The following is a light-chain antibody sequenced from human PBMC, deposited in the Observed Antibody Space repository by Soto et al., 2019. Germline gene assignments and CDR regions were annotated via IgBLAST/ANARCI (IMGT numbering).Light chain of an antibody. J-gene: IGKJ5*01. CDR3: QQYDILPIT. Sequence: ASVGDIVTITWQATQDINIYLNWYQQKPGKAPNLLIYDASNLEIGVPSRFSGSGSGTHFTFTISSLQTEDIGTYYCQQYDILPITFGRGTRLEIK. CDR1: QDINIY. CDR2: DAS. V-gene: IGKV1-33*01.